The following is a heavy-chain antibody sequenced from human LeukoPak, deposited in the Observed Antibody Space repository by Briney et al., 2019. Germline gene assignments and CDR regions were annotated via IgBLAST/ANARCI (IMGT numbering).Heavy chain of an antibody. J-gene: IGHJ6*04. Sequence: GGSLRLSCAASGFTFSSYSMIWVRQAPGKGLEWVSSISSSSSYIYYADSVKGRFTISRDNAKNSLYLQMNSLRAEDTAVYYCARLAHYGDYYYYYGMDVRGKGTTVTVSS. D-gene: IGHD4-17*01. CDR1: GFTFSSYS. CDR3: ARLAHYGDYYYYYGMDV. V-gene: IGHV3-21*01. CDR2: ISSSSSYI.